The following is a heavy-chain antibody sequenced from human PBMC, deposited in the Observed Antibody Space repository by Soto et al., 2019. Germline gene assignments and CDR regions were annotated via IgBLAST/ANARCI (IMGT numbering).Heavy chain of an antibody. D-gene: IGHD1-20*01. CDR1: GFTLRNYA. CDR2: ISANDVGT. J-gene: IGHJ4*02. Sequence: GSLSLSCEASGFTLRNYAMTWVRQAPGKGLEWVSLISANDVGTYYAESVKTRFTISTDQSRNTVYLQMDSLRADDTAIYYCAKAKNDYNWDNRPPFDYWGQGTLVTVSS. V-gene: IGHV3-23*01. CDR3: AKAKNDYNWDNRPPFDY.